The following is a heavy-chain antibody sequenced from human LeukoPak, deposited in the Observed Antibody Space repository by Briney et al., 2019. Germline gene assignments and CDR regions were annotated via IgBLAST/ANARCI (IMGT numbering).Heavy chain of an antibody. D-gene: IGHD4-11*01. V-gene: IGHV3-30-3*01. CDR2: ISYDGSNK. Sequence: GGSLRLSCAASGFTFSDYVMHWVRQAPGKGLEWVAVISYDGSNKYHADSVKGRFTISRDNAKNTLYLQMNRLRAEDTAVYYCARGLVPGFLDYWGQGTPVTVSS. CDR3: ARGLVPGFLDY. J-gene: IGHJ4*02. CDR1: GFTFSDYV.